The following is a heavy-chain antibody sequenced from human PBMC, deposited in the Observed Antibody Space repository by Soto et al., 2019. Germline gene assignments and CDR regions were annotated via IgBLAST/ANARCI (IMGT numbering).Heavy chain of an antibody. Sequence: SVKVSCKASGGTFSSYTFTWVRQAPGQGLEWMGGIIPVFRPANYAQKFQDRVAITADESTSTAYMELSNLTSEDAAVYYCARVRREVCFRTSCSDYDGLDVWGLGTTVTVSS. CDR1: GGTFSSYT. CDR3: ARVRREVCFRTSCSDYDGLDV. J-gene: IGHJ6*02. V-gene: IGHV1-69*13. CDR2: IIPVFRPA. D-gene: IGHD2-2*01.